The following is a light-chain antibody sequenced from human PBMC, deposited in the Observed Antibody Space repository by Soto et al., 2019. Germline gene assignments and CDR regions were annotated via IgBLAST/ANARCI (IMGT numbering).Light chain of an antibody. J-gene: IGLJ2*01. CDR3: SSYAGSNTV. Sequence: QSALTQPPSASGSPGQSVTISCTGTSSDVGGYNYVSWYQQHPGKAPKLMISEVSKRPSGVPDRFSGSKSGITASLTVSGLQAEDEADYYCSSYAGSNTVFGGGTKLTVL. V-gene: IGLV2-8*01. CDR2: EVS. CDR1: SSDVGGYNY.